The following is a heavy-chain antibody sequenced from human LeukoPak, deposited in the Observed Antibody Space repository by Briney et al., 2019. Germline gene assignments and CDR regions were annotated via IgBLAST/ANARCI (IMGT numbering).Heavy chain of an antibody. Sequence: GGSLRLSCAASGFTFSSYTINWVRQAPGKGLEWVSSISSSGDYIYYADSVKGRFTISRDNAKNSPFLQMNSLRAEDTSVYYCAKEGVGALDYWGQGTLVTVSS. D-gene: IGHD1-26*01. CDR2: ISSSGDYI. CDR3: AKEGVGALDY. CDR1: GFTFSSYT. J-gene: IGHJ4*02. V-gene: IGHV3-21*01.